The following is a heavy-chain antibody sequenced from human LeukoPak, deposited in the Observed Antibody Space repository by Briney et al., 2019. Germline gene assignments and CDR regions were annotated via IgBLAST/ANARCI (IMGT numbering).Heavy chain of an antibody. J-gene: IGHJ4*02. V-gene: IGHV1-2*02. D-gene: IGHD4-23*01. CDR2: INPNSGGT. CDR3: ARHDYSGNDFDY. CDR1: GYTFTGYY. Sequence: ASVKVSCKASGYTFTGYYMHWVRQAPGRGLEWMGWINPNSGGTNYAQKFQGRVTMTRDTSISTAYMELSRLRSDDTAVYYCARHDYSGNDFDYWGQGTLVTVSS.